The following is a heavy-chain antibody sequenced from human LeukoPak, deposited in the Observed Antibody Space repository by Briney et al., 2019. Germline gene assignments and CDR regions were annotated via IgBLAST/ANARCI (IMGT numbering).Heavy chain of an antibody. D-gene: IGHD3-10*01. V-gene: IGHV1-69-2*01. CDR2: VDPEDGET. J-gene: IGHJ3*02. CDR1: GYTFTDYY. CDR3: AIASYYYGSGSYLWTAIADAFDI. Sequence: GASVKVSCKASGYTFTDYYMHWVQQAPGKGLEWMGRVDPEDGETIYAEKFQGRVTITADTSTDTAYMELSSLRSEDTAVYYCAIASYYYGSGSYLWTAIADAFDIWGQGTMITVSS.